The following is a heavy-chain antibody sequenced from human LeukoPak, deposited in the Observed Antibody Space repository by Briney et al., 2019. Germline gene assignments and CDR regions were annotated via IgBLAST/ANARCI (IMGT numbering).Heavy chain of an antibody. CDR2: INPNSGGT. J-gene: IGHJ4*02. D-gene: IGHD5-18*01. CDR1: GYTFTSYY. CDR3: ASAPWIQAYFDY. V-gene: IGHV1-2*02. Sequence: ASVKVSCKASGYTFTSYYMHWVRQAPGQGLEWMGWINPNSGGTNYAQKFQGRVTMTRDTSISTAYMELRRLRSDDTAVYYCASAPWIQAYFDYWGQGTLVTVSS.